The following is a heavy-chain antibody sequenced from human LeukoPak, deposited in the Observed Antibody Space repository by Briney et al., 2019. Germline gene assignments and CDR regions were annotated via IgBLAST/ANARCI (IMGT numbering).Heavy chain of an antibody. CDR1: GGSISSSSYY. D-gene: IGHD3-10*01. CDR3: ARDTGYYYYYYGMDV. CDR2: IYYSGST. V-gene: IGHV4-39*02. Sequence: SETLSLTCTVSGGSISSSSYYWGWIRQPPGKGLEWIGGIYYSGSTYYNPSLKSRVTISVDTSKNQFSLKLSSVAAADTAVYYCARDTGYYYYYYGMDVWGQGTTVTVSS. J-gene: IGHJ6*02.